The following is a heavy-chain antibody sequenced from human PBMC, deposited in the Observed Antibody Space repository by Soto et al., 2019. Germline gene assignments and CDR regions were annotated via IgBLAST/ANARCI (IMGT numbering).Heavy chain of an antibody. V-gene: IGHV4-30-2*01. D-gene: IGHD3-10*01. CDR3: ASRPPYYYGSGSYGFDP. Sequence: QLQLQESGSGLVKPSQTLSLTCAVSGGSISSGGYSWSWIRQPPGKGLECIGYIYHSGSTYYNPSLKSRVTISVDRSKNQFSLKLSSVTAADTAEDYCASRPPYYYGSGSYGFDPWGQGTLVTVSS. CDR1: GGSISSGGYS. J-gene: IGHJ5*02. CDR2: IYHSGST.